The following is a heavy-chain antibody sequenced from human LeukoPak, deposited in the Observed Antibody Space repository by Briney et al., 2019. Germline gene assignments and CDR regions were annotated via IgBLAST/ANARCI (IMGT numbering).Heavy chain of an antibody. CDR2: IYYIGTT. D-gene: IGHD1-26*01. J-gene: IGHJ4*02. V-gene: IGHV4-39*01. CDR1: GASISTSSYY. CDR3: ARRPRGYFDY. Sequence: SETLSLTCTVSGASISTSSYYWAWLRQPQGKGLEWIGTIYYIGTTFYNPSLKSRVTISVDTSRNQFSLKLNSVAAADTAGYYCARRPRGYFDYWGQGTLVTVSS.